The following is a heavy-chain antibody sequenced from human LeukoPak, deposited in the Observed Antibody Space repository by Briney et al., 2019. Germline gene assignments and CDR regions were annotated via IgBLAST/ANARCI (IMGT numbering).Heavy chain of an antibody. J-gene: IGHJ4*02. CDR3: AKGSNGVDY. D-gene: IGHD4-11*01. CDR2: ISYDGSNK. CDR1: GFTFSSYG. V-gene: IGHV3-30*18. Sequence: GGSLRLSCAASGFTFSSYGMHWVRQAPGKGLEWVAVISYDGSNKYYADSVKGRFTISRDNSKNTLYLQMNSLRAEDTAVYYCAKGSNGVDYWGQGTLVTVSS.